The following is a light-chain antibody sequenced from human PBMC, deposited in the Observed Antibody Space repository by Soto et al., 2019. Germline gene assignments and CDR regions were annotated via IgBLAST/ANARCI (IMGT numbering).Light chain of an antibody. CDR2: SAS. J-gene: IGKJ5*01. V-gene: IGKV3D-20*02. CDR3: QQRASWVT. CDR1: QSVSSK. Sequence: VMAQSPATLSVSPGETATLSCRASQSVSSKLAWYQQKPGQAPRLLTHSASSRATGIPDRFSGSGSGTDFTLTISRLEPDDFAVYYCQQRASWVTFGQGTRLEI.